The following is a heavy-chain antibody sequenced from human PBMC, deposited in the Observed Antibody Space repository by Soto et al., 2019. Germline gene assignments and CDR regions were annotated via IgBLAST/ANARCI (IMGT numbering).Heavy chain of an antibody. V-gene: IGHV1-3*01. CDR1: GYTFTSYA. D-gene: IGHD6-19*01. J-gene: IGHJ4*02. CDR3: ARGAVAAHFDY. Sequence: ASVKVSCKASGYTFTSYAMHWVRQAPGQRLEWMGWINAGNGNTKYSQKCQGRVTITRDTSASTAYMELSSLRSEDTAVYYCARGAVAAHFDYWGQGTLVTVSS. CDR2: INAGNGNT.